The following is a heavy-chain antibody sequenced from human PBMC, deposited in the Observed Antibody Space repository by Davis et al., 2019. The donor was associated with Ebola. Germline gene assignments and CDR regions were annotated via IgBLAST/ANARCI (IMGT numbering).Heavy chain of an antibody. D-gene: IGHD1-26*01. Sequence: GESLKISCAASGFTFSSYAMSWVRQAPGKGLEWVSTISSSGSTIYYADSVKGRFTISRDNAKNSLYLQMNSLRAEDTAVYYCARGGSYSAFGYWGQGTLVTVSS. V-gene: IGHV3-21*04. CDR2: ISSSGSTI. J-gene: IGHJ4*02. CDR3: ARGGSYSAFGY. CDR1: GFTFSSYA.